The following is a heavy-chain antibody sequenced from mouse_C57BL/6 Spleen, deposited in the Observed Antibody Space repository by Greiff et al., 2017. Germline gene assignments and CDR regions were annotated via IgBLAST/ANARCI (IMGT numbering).Heavy chain of an antibody. CDR3: ARDHYGTDWYFDV. D-gene: IGHD1-1*01. Sequence: QVQLQQSGAELVKPGASVKISCKASGYAFSSYWMNWVKQRPGKGLEWIGQIYPGDGDTNYNGTFKGKATLTADEASSSAYMQRSSLTSEDYAVYFCARDHYGTDWYFDVWGTGTTVTVSS. J-gene: IGHJ1*03. CDR2: IYPGDGDT. CDR1: GYAFSSYW. V-gene: IGHV1-80*01.